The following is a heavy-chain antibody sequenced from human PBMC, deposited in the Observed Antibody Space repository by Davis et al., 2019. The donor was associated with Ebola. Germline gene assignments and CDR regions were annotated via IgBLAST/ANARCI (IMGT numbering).Heavy chain of an antibody. V-gene: IGHV3-23*01. CDR3: AKVHPPTTVTTGWFDP. D-gene: IGHD4-17*01. J-gene: IGHJ5*02. CDR1: GFIFSSYA. Sequence: GESLKIPCAASGFIFSSYAMSWVRQAPGKGLEWVSSISVRSITYHADSVMGRFTISRDNSKNTLYLQMNSLRAEDTAVYYCAKVHPPTTVTTGWFDPWGQGTLVTVSS. CDR2: ISVRSIT.